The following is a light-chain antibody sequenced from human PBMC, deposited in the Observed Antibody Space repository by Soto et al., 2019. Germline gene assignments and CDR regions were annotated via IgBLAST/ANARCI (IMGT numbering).Light chain of an antibody. J-gene: IGKJ5*01. CDR3: QQYSGSPPTT. CDR1: QSVISNY. CDR2: CAS. V-gene: IGKV3-20*01. Sequence: IVLTQSPGTLSLSPGERATLSCRASQSVISNYLAWYQQKPAQAPRLLIYCASSRATGIPDRFSGSGSGTDLTLTISRLEPEDFAVYYCQQYSGSPPTTFGQGTRLEIE.